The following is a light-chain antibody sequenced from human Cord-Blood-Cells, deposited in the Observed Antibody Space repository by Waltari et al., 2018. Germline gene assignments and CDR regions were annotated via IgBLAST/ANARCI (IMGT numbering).Light chain of an antibody. J-gene: IGLJ3*02. CDR2: DVS. V-gene: IGLV2-14*01. CDR1: SSDVGGYNY. Sequence: QSALTQPASVSGSPGQSNTISCPGTSSDVGGYNYVSWYQQHPGKAPKLMIYDVSNRPSGVSNRFSGSKSGNTASLTISGLQAEDEADYYCSSYTSSSTRVFGGGTKLTVL. CDR3: SSYTSSSTRV.